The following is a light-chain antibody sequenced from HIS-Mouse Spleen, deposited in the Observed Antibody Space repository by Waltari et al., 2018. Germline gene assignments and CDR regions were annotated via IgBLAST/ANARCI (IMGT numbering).Light chain of an antibody. Sequence: QSALTQPASVSGSPGQSITISCPGTSSDVGSYTLVSWYQQHPGKAPKLMIDEGSKRPSGGSNRFSGSKSGKTASLTISGLQAEDEADYYCCLYAGSSTWVFGGGTKLTVL. CDR3: CLYAGSSTWV. CDR2: EGS. CDR1: SSDVGSYTL. V-gene: IGLV2-23*01. J-gene: IGLJ3*02.